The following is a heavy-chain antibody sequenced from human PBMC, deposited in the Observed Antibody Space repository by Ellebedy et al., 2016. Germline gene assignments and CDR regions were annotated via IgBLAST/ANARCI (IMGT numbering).Heavy chain of an antibody. D-gene: IGHD3-16*01. CDR2: IGSDGHT. Sequence: GGSLRLSCAASGLTLSNNAMSWVRQAPGKGLEWVSGIGSDGHTHYADFVKGRFIISRDNAKNSLYLQMNSLRGEDTAVYYCVRDTYPFGDYWGQGILVTVSS. V-gene: IGHV3-23*01. CDR3: VRDTYPFGDY. CDR1: GLTLSNNA. J-gene: IGHJ4*02.